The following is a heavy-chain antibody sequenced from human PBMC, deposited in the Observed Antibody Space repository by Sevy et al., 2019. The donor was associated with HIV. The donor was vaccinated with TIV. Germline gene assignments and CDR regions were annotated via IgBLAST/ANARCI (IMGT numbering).Heavy chain of an antibody. J-gene: IGHJ4*02. CDR2: ISGSGEST. Sequence: GGSLRLSCAAAGFTFNSHAMTWVRQAPGKGLEWVAAISGSGESTYYAGAVKGRFNISRDNSKNTLYLQMNSLRAEDTAVYYCAKSSLPYGDYHFDQWGQGTLVTVSS. CDR1: GFTFNSHA. D-gene: IGHD4-17*01. V-gene: IGHV3-23*01. CDR3: AKSSLPYGDYHFDQ.